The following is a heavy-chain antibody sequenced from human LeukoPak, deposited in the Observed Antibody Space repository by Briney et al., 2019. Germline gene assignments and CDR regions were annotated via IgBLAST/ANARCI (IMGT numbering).Heavy chain of an antibody. CDR2: IPSDGANK. J-gene: IGHJ6*03. CDR3: ARGRGDCSGGSCPFTTYMDV. V-gene: IGHV3-30*12. CDR1: GFSFRSYG. D-gene: IGHD2-15*01. Sequence: GGSLRLSCAASGFSFRSYGLHWVRQAPGKGLEWVSFIPSDGANKYYADSVKGRFTISRDNSKNTLYLQMNSLRAEDTAVYYCARGRGDCSGGSCPFTTYMDVWGKGTTVTVSS.